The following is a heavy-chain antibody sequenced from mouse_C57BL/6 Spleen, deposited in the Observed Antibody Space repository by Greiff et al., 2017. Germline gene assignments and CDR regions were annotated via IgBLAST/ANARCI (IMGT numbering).Heavy chain of an antibody. CDR2: ISSGGSYT. Sequence: EVKLVESGGDLVKPGGSLKLSCAASGFTFSSYGMSWVRQTPDKRLEWVATISSGGSYTYYPDSVKGRFTISRDNAKNTLYLQISSLKSEDTAMCYCASGYDYAMDYWGQGTSVTVSS. CDR3: ASGYDYAMDY. V-gene: IGHV5-6*01. J-gene: IGHJ4*01. D-gene: IGHD1-2*01. CDR1: GFTFSSYG.